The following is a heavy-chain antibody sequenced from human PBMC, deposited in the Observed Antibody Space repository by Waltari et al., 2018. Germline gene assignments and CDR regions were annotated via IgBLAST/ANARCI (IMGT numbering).Heavy chain of an antibody. Sequence: EVQLVESGGGLVQPGGSLRLSCAASGFTFSSYSMNWVRQAPGKGLEWVSYMSSSSSTIYYADSVKGRFTISRDNAKNSLYLQMNSLRAEDTAVYYCARDREQLPEYYFDYWGQGTLVTVSS. V-gene: IGHV3-48*01. J-gene: IGHJ4*02. D-gene: IGHD6-13*01. CDR3: ARDREQLPEYYFDY. CDR1: GFTFSSYS. CDR2: MSSSSSTI.